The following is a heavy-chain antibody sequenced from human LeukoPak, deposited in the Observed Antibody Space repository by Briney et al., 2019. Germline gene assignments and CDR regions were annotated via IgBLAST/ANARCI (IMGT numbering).Heavy chain of an antibody. D-gene: IGHD3-10*01. V-gene: IGHV4-39*01. Sequence: PSETLSLTCIVSGGSISRSSYHCGWIRQPPGKGLEWIGNIYYSGNTYYNPSLKSRVTMSVDTSKNQFSLRVNSVTAADTAVYYCARGPFGELFLAPFDYWGQGTLVTVSS. CDR1: GGSISRSSYH. CDR3: ARGPFGELFLAPFDY. CDR2: IYYSGNT. J-gene: IGHJ4*02.